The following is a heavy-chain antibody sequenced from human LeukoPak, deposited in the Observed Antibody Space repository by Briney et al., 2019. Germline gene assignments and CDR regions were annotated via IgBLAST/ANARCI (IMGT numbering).Heavy chain of an antibody. CDR3: ARYSNSRYYFDY. J-gene: IGHJ4*02. Sequence: GGSLRLSCAASGFTFSNYWMSWVRQAPGKGLEWVANIKLDGSEKYYVDSVKGRFTVTRDNANNSLYLEVNRLRAEDTAVYYCARYSNSRYYFDYWGQGTLVTVSS. D-gene: IGHD6-13*01. CDR2: IKLDGSEK. CDR1: GFTFSNYW. V-gene: IGHV3-7*03.